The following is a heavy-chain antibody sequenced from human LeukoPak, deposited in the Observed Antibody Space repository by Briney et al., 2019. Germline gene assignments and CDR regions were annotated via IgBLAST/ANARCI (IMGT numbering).Heavy chain of an antibody. D-gene: IGHD5-12*01. CDR2: IYRSGNT. J-gene: IGHJ3*02. CDR1: GGSISSHY. CDR3: ARDRTGYSGYEGDPFDI. Sequence: SETLSLTCTVSGGSISSHYWSWIRQPAGKGLEWIGRIYRSGNTNYNPSLKSRVTMSIDMFQNQFSLNLTFVTAADTAVYYCARDRTGYSGYEGDPFDIWGQGTRVTVSP. V-gene: IGHV4-4*07.